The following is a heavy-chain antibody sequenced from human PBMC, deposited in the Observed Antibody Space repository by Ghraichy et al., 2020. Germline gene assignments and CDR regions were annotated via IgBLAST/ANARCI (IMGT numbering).Heavy chain of an antibody. CDR2: ITVSGGRT. D-gene: IGHD6-13*01. Sequence: ESLNISCAASGFTFSDFAMNWVRQAPGKGLEWVSTITVSGGRTYYADSVKGRFTISRDNSENTLYLQMNSLRAEDTAVYFCAKPGLSSSWFPTFDCWGQGTLVTVSS. V-gene: IGHV3-23*01. CDR3: AKPGLSSSWFPTFDC. J-gene: IGHJ4*02. CDR1: GFTFSDFA.